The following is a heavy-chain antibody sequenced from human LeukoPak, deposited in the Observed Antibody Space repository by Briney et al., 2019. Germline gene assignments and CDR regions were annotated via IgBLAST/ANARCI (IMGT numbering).Heavy chain of an antibody. CDR3: ARGAYCGGDCSTLLAVYYFDY. CDR2: INHSGST. J-gene: IGHJ4*02. V-gene: IGHV4-34*01. Sequence: PGGSLRLSCAASGFTFSDYYMSWIRQPPGKGLEWIGEINHSGSTNYNPSLKSRVTISVDTSKNQFSLKLSSVTAADTAVYYCARGAYCGGDCSTLLAVYYFDYWGQGTLVTVSS. CDR1: GFTFSDYY. D-gene: IGHD2-21*02.